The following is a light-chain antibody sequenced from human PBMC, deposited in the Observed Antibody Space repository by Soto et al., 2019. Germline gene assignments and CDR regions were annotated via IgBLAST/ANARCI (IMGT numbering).Light chain of an antibody. V-gene: IGKV3-15*01. CDR3: QQRNIWPPVT. CDR2: GAS. CDR1: QSVSSN. J-gene: IGKJ5*01. Sequence: ETVMTQSPATLSVSPGERATLSCRASQSVSSNLAWYQQKPGQAPRLLIYGASTRATGIPDRFSGSGSGTDFTLTISSLEPEDSAIYYCQQRNIWPPVTFGQGTRLEI.